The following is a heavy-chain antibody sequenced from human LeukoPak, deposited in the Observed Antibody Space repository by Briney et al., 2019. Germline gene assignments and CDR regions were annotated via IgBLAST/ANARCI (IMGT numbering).Heavy chain of an antibody. CDR3: AGGVLSAAAIPGDY. CDR1: GYTFTGYY. Sequence: ASVKVSCKASGYTFTGYYMHWVRQAPGQGLEWMGWINPNSGGANYAQKFQGRVTMTRDTSISTAYMELSRLRSDDTAVYYCAGGVLSAAAIPGDYWGQRTLVTVSS. CDR2: INPNSGGA. J-gene: IGHJ4*02. V-gene: IGHV1-2*02. D-gene: IGHD2-2*02.